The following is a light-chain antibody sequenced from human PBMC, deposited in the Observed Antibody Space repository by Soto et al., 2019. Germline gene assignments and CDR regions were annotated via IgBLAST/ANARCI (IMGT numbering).Light chain of an antibody. CDR2: DAS. Sequence: DIQMTQSPSTLSASVGDRVTITCRASQSIGSSLAWYQQNPGKGPKLLIYDASTLESGVPSRFSGSGFGTEFALTISSLQPDDFATFYCQQYNSYGTFGQGTKLEIK. CDR1: QSIGSS. J-gene: IGKJ2*01. CDR3: QQYNSYGT. V-gene: IGKV1-5*01.